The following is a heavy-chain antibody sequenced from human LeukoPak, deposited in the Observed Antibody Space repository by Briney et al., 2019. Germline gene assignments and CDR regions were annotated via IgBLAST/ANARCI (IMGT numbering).Heavy chain of an antibody. CDR3: AKERGYTSGLGTLDY. CDR2: ISPGGDRT. V-gene: IGHV3-23*01. CDR1: GLTFNTYA. J-gene: IGHJ4*02. D-gene: IGHD6-19*01. Sequence: QTGGSLRLSCVASGLTFNTYAMSWVRQAPGKGLEWVSAISPGGDRTYYADPLKGRFSISRDNSKNTLFLQMKSLRAEDTAVYYCAKERGYTSGLGTLDYWGQGTLVTVST.